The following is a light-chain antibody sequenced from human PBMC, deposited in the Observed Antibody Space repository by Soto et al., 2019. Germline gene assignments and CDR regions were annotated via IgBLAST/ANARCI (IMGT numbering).Light chain of an antibody. J-gene: IGKJ1*01. CDR2: EVS. Sequence: DVVMTQSPLSLPVTLGQPASISCRSSYSLIHSDGGTYLNWFQQRPGQSPRRLIYEVSNRDSVVTERFSGSGSGTDFTLKISRVEADDVGIYYCMQGTNWPWTFGQRTEGEIK. CDR3: MQGTNWPWT. CDR1: YSLIHSDGGTY. V-gene: IGKV2-30*02.